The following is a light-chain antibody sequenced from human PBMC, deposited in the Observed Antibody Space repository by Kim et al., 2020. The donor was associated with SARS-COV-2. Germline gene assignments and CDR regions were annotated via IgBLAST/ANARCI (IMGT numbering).Light chain of an antibody. Sequence: SSELTQDPAVSVALGQTVRITCQGDSLRSYYASWYQQKPGQAPVLVIYGKNNRPSGIPDRFSGSSSGNTASWTITGAQAEDEADYYCNSRDSSGNHHVVFGGGTKVTVL. J-gene: IGLJ2*01. CDR1: SLRSYY. V-gene: IGLV3-19*01. CDR2: GKN. CDR3: NSRDSSGNHHVV.